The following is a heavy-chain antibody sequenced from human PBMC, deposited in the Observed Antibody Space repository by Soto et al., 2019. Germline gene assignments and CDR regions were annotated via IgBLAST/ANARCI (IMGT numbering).Heavy chain of an antibody. Sequence: ASVNVSCKASGGTFSSYTISLVRQAPGQGLEWMGRIIPILGIANYAQKFQGRVTITADKSTSTAYMELSSLRSEDTAVYYCARDQRYFDWSQSYYYYYYMDVWGKGTTVTVSS. J-gene: IGHJ6*03. CDR2: IIPILGIA. D-gene: IGHD3-9*01. CDR1: GGTFSSYT. CDR3: ARDQRYFDWSQSYYYYYYMDV. V-gene: IGHV1-69*04.